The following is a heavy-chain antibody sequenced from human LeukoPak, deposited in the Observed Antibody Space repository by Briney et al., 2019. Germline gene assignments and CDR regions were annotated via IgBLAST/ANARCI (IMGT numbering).Heavy chain of an antibody. CDR2: ISSSGTYI. D-gene: IGHD6-13*01. CDR3: ARAKAAAAGTGAFDI. Sequence: GGSLRLSCAASGFTFSSYAMNWVRQAPGKGLEWVSSISSSGTYIYYADSVEGRFTISRDNARDSLYLQMNSLRAEDTAVYYCARAKAAAAGTGAFDIWGQGTMVTVSS. CDR1: GFTFSSYA. V-gene: IGHV3-21*01. J-gene: IGHJ3*02.